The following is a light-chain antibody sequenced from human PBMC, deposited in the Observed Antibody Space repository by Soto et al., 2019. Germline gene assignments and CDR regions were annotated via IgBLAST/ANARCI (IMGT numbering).Light chain of an antibody. CDR1: QSVSSN. V-gene: IGKV3-15*01. J-gene: IGKJ4*01. CDR2: GAS. CDR3: QQYNNWPLT. Sequence: EIVMTQSPATLSVSLGERATLSCRASQSVSSNLAWYQQKPGQAPRLLIYGASTRATGIPARFSGSGSGTEVNITISSLQSEDFAVYYCQQYNNWPLTFGGGTKMEIK.